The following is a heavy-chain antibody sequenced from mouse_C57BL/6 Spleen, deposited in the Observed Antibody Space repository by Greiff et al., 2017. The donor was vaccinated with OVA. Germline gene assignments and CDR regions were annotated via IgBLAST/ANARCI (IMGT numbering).Heavy chain of an antibody. D-gene: IGHD4-1*02. Sequence: EVKLMESGGGLVQPKGSLKLSCAASGFSFNTYAMNWVRQAPGKGLEWVARIRSKSNNYATYYADSVKDRFTISRDDSESMLYLQMNNLKTEDTAMYYCVRPTGTGFAYWGQGTLVTVSA. V-gene: IGHV10-1*01. CDR3: VRPTGTGFAY. CDR1: GFSFNTYA. J-gene: IGHJ3*01. CDR2: IRSKSNNYAT.